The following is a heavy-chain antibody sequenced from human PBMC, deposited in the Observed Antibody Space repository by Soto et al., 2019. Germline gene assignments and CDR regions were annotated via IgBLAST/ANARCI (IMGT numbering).Heavy chain of an antibody. J-gene: IGHJ6*02. CDR1: RFTFIIYA. D-gene: IGHD3-9*01. CDR2: ITVSGGST. V-gene: IGHV3-23*01. Sequence: GWSLRLFCAASRFTFIIYALCWFRPAAGKGLEWVISITVSGGSTYNADSVKGRFTISRDNSENTLYLQMNSLRAEDTAVYYCAKEYSDFLTAFYGPLNIYYYSSGRDVWGQGTTVTVSS. CDR3: AKEYSDFLTAFYGPLNIYYYSSGRDV.